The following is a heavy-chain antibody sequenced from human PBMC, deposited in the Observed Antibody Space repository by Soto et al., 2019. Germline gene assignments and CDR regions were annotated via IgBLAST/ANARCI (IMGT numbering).Heavy chain of an antibody. D-gene: IGHD2-2*01. CDR1: GFTFSSYG. V-gene: IGHV3-30*03. CDR2: ISYDGSNK. Sequence: GGSLRLSCAASGFTFSSYGMHWVRQAPGKGLEWVAVISYDGSNKYYADSVKGRFTISRDNSKNTLYLQMNSLRAEDTAVYYCARDRCSSTSCYGAYYYYGMDVWGQGTTVTVSS. CDR3: ARDRCSSTSCYGAYYYYGMDV. J-gene: IGHJ6*02.